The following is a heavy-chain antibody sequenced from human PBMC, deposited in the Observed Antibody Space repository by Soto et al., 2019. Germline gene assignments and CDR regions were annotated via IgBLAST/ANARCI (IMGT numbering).Heavy chain of an antibody. J-gene: IGHJ4*02. V-gene: IGHV3-11*01. CDR2: ISSSGSTI. CDR3: ARGLLYSSNSLPFDY. Sequence: GGSLRLSCAASGFTFSDYYMSWIRQAPGKGLEWVSYISSSGSTIYYADSVKGRFTISRDNAKNSLYLQMNSLRAEDTAVYCCARGLLYSSNSLPFDYWGQGTLVTVSS. CDR1: GFTFSDYY. D-gene: IGHD6-13*01.